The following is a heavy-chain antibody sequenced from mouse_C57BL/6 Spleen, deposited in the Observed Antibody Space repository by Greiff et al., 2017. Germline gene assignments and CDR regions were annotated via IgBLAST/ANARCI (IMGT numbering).Heavy chain of an antibody. J-gene: IGHJ4*01. CDR1: GFTFSDYY. D-gene: IGHD2-2*01. CDR2: ISNGGGST. CDR3: ARLGDGYGKDY. V-gene: IGHV5-12*01. Sequence: EVKLVESGGGLVQPGGSLKLSCAASGFTFSDYYMYWVRQTPEKRLEWVAYISNGGGSTYYPDTVKGRFTISRDTAKNTRYLQMSRLKAEDTAMYYCARLGDGYGKDYWGQGTSVTVSS.